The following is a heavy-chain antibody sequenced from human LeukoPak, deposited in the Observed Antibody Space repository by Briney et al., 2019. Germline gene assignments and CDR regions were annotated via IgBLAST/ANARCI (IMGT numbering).Heavy chain of an antibody. J-gene: IGHJ4*02. D-gene: IGHD4-17*01. CDR2: IYSGGST. V-gene: IGHV3-53*01. CDR1: GFTVSSNY. CDR3: ARGAGDYGDSIGSEFDY. Sequence: PGGSLRLSCAASGFTVSSNYMSWVRQAPGKGLEWVSVIYSGGSTYYADSVKGRFTISRDNSKNTLYLQMNSLRAEDTAVYYCARGAGDYGDSIGSEFDYWGQGTLVTVSS.